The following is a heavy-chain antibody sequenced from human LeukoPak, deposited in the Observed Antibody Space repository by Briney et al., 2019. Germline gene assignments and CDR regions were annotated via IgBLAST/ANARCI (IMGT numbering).Heavy chain of an antibody. CDR1: GYTSTSYY. D-gene: IGHD3-3*01. Sequence: ASVKVSCKASGYTSTSYYMHWVRQAPGQGLEWMGIINPSGGSTSYAQKFQGRVTMTRDMSTSTVYMELSSLRSEDTAVYYCARGLDLRFLEWLPTDYYYMDVWGKGTTVTVS. CDR2: INPSGGST. J-gene: IGHJ6*03. V-gene: IGHV1-46*01. CDR3: ARGLDLRFLEWLPTDYYYMDV.